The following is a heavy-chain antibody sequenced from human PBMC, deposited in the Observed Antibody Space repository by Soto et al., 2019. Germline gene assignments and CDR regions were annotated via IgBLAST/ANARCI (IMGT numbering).Heavy chain of an antibody. J-gene: IGHJ6*02. CDR3: ARGGAVAGTYYYSYGMDV. V-gene: IGHV1-8*01. CDR1: GYTFTSYD. D-gene: IGHD6-19*01. CDR2: MNPNSGNT. Sequence: ASVKVSCKASGYTFTSYDINWVRQATGQGLEWMGWMNPNSGNTGYAQKFQGRVTMTRNTSISTAYMELSSLRSEDTAVYYCARGGAVAGTYYYSYGMDVWGQGTTVTVSS.